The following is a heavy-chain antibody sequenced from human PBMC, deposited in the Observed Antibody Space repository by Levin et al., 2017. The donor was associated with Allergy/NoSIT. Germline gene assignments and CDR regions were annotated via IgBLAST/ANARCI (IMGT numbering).Heavy chain of an antibody. CDR3: ARSPLPFGRFDP. J-gene: IGHJ5*02. CDR2: IYSSGGT. V-gene: IGHV4-59*01. CDR1: GGSISSYY. Sequence: GSLRLSCTVSGGSISSYYWTWIRQPPGKGLERIGYIYSSGGTNYNPSLKSRVTISLDTSKSQFSLRLRSVTPADTAVYYCARSPLPFGRFDPWGQGTLVTVSS. D-gene: IGHD3-10*01.